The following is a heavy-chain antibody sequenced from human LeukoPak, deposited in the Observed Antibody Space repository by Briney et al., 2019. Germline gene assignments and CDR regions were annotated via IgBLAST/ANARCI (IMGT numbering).Heavy chain of an antibody. CDR2: ISYDGSNK. CDR3: AKLWGHYVNY. Sequence: GGSLRLSCAASGFTFRSYRMHCVREAPGKGLEWVAVISYDGSNKYYADSVKGRFTISRDNSKNALYLQMNSLRAEDTAVYYCAKLWGHYVNYWGQGTLVTVSS. CDR1: GFTFRSYR. D-gene: IGHD2-21*01. V-gene: IGHV3-30*18. J-gene: IGHJ4*02.